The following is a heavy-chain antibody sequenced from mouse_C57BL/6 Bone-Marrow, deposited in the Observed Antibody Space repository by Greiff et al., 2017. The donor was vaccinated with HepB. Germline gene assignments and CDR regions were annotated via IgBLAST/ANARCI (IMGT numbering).Heavy chain of an antibody. J-gene: IGHJ2*01. CDR1: GFTIKNTY. CDR2: IDPANGNT. V-gene: IGHV14-3*01. D-gene: IGHD1-1*01. Sequence: VQLQQSVAELVRPGASVKLSCTASGFTIKNTYMHWVKQRPEQGLEWIGRIDPANGNTKYAPKFQGKATITADTSSNTAYLQLSSLTSEDTAIYYCAYPLGYYYGSSYYFDYWGQGTTLTVSS. CDR3: AYPLGYYYGSSYYFDY.